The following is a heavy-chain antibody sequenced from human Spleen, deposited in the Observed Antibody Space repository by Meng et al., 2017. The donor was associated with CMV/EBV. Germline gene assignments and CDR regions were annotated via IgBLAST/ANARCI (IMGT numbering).Heavy chain of an antibody. CDR2: ISAYNGNT. Sequence: ASVKVSCKASGYTFTSYGISWVRQAPGQGLEWMGWISAYNGNTNYAQKLQGRVTMTTDTSTSTAYMELRSLRSEDTAVYYCARERANTRWLDYWGQGTLVTVSS. CDR3: ARERANTRWLDY. V-gene: IGHV1-18*01. D-gene: IGHD6-19*01. CDR1: GYTFTSYG. J-gene: IGHJ4*02.